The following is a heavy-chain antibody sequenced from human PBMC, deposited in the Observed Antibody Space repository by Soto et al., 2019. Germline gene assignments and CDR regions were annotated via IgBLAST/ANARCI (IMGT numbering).Heavy chain of an antibody. CDR2: IYPGDSDT. CDR3: ARLSDWSHSCRY. Sequence: PGESLKISCNGSGYSFTSYWIGWVRQMPGKGLEWMGIIYPGDSDTRYNPSFQGLVTISVNKSISTAYLQWSSLTASDTAMYYCARLSDWSHSCRYLGQVTLVTVSS. CDR1: GYSFTSYW. D-gene: IGHD1-26*01. J-gene: IGHJ4*02. V-gene: IGHV5-51*01.